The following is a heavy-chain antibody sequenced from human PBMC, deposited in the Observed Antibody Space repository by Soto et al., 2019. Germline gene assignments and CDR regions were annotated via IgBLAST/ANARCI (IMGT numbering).Heavy chain of an antibody. CDR3: TRGLSVTTRLWYYYYMDV. J-gene: IGHJ6*03. CDR1: GFTFGDYA. D-gene: IGHD4-4*01. Sequence: GGSLRLSCTASGFTFGDYAMSWFRQAPGKGLEWVGFIRSKAYGGTTEYTASVKGRFTISRDDSKTIASLQMNSLKTEDTAVYYFTRGLSVTTRLWYYYYMDVWGKGTTVTVSS. CDR2: IRSKAYGGTT. V-gene: IGHV3-49*01.